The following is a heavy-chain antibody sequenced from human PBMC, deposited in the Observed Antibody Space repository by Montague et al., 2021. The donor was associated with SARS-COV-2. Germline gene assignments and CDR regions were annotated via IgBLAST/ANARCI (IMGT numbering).Heavy chain of an antibody. CDR3: ARTYYDILTGYYNRGAFDI. V-gene: IGHV4-59*08. J-gene: IGHJ3*02. CDR1: GGSISSYY. CDR2: IYYSGST. D-gene: IGHD3-9*01. Sequence: SETLSLTCTVSGGSISSYYWSWIRQPPGKGLEWIGYIYYSGSTNXNPSLKSRVTISVDTSKNQLSLKLSSVTAADTAVYYCARTYYDILTGYYNRGAFDIWGQGKMVTVSS.